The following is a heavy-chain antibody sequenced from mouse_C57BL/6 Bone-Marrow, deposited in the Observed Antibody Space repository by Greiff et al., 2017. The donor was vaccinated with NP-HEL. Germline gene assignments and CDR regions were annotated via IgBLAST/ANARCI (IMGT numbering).Heavy chain of an antibody. CDR1: GYTFTSYW. Sequence: QVQLQQPGAELVKPGASVKLSCKASGYTFTSYWMHWVKQRPGRGLEWIGRFDPNSGGTKYNEKFKSKATLTVDKPSSTAYMQLSSLTSEDSAVYYCARSGFDGGFFDYWGQGTTLTVSS. V-gene: IGHV1-72*01. CDR2: FDPNSGGT. J-gene: IGHJ2*01. D-gene: IGHD1-2*01. CDR3: ARSGFDGGFFDY.